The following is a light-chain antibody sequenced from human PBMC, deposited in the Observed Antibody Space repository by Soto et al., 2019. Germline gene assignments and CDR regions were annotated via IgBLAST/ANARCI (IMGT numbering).Light chain of an antibody. J-gene: IGLJ1*01. CDR3: CSYAGSYTFV. CDR2: DVS. V-gene: IGLV2-11*01. Sequence: VLTQPRSVSGSPGQSVTISCTGTSSDVGGYNYVSWYQQHPGKAPKLMIYDVSKRPSGVPDRFSGSKSGNTASLTISGLQAEDEADYYCCSYAGSYTFVFGTGTKVTVL. CDR1: SSDVGGYNY.